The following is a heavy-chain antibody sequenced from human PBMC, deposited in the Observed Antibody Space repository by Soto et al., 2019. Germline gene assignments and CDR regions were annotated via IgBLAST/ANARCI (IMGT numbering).Heavy chain of an antibody. D-gene: IGHD5-12*01. Sequence: QLQLQESGSGLVKPSQTLSLTCAVSGGSISSGGYSWSWIRQPPGKGLEWIGYIYHSGSTYYNPSLKIRVTISVDRSNNQFSLKLSSVPAADTAVYYCAAGGGLPRYYWGQGTLVTVSS. J-gene: IGHJ4*02. CDR2: IYHSGST. CDR3: AAGGGLPRYY. CDR1: GGSISSGGYS. V-gene: IGHV4-30-2*01.